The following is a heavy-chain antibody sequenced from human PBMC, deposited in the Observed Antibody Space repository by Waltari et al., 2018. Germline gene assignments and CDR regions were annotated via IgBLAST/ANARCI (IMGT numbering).Heavy chain of an antibody. CDR3: TTDQGDSYTFYSFDY. CDR2: IKTQSDGGGAT. J-gene: IGHJ4*02. V-gene: IGHV3-15*01. D-gene: IGHD3-16*02. Sequence: EVQLVESGGGLVNPGGSLRLSCAASGFTFSNPWMGWVRQAPGKGLEWIARIKTQSDGGGATYYAAPVTGRFTVSRDDSKNMLYLQMSSLKTEDTAMYYCTTDQGDSYTFYSFDYWGQGTLVTVSS. CDR1: GFTFSNPW.